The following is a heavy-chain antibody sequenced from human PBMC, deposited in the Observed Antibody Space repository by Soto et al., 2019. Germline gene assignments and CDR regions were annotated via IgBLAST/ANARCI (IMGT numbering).Heavy chain of an antibody. J-gene: IGHJ4*02. CDR3: ARGSGYSSGYPV. D-gene: IGHD3-22*01. Sequence: PGGSLRLSCAASGFTFSSYAMNWVRQSPGKGLEWVSSISSSSSSTIYYADSVKGRFTISRDNAKNSLYLQMNSLRDEDTAVYYCARGSGYSSGYPVWGQGTLVTVSS. CDR1: GFTFSSYA. V-gene: IGHV3-48*02. CDR2: ISSSSSSTI.